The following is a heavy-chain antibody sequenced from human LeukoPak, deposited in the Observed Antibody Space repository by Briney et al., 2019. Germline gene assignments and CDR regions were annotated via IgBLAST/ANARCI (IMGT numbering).Heavy chain of an antibody. CDR1: GGTFISYA. J-gene: IGHJ4*02. CDR2: IIPIFGTA. CDR3: ARETGYNWNDEGYFDY. V-gene: IGHV1-69*01. D-gene: IGHD1-1*01. Sequence: GASVKVSCKASGGTFISYAISWVRQAPGQGLEWMGGIIPIFGTANYAQKFQGRGTITAEESTSTAYMELSSLRSEDTAVYSCARETGYNWNDEGYFDYWGQGTLVTVSS.